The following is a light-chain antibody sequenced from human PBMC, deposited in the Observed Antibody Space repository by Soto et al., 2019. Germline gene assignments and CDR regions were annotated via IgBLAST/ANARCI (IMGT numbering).Light chain of an antibody. CDR1: QSVSDK. V-gene: IGKV3-15*01. Sequence: EIVMTQSPATVSVSPGERATLSCSASQSVSDKLAWYQQKPGQAPRLLIYHASARATGIPARFSGSGSGTEFTLTISGLQSEDFAVYYCQQYNNWPPWTFGQGTKVDNK. J-gene: IGKJ1*01. CDR3: QQYNNWPPWT. CDR2: HAS.